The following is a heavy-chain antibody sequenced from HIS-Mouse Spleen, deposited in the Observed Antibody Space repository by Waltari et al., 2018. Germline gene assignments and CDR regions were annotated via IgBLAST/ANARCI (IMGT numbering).Heavy chain of an antibody. CDR2: IDWDDDK. V-gene: IGHV2-70*11. Sequence: ALVKPTQTLTLTCTFSGFSLSTSGMCVSWIRQPPGKALEWLARIDWDDDKYYSTSLKTRLTISKDTSKNQVVLTITNMDPVDTATYYCARIAEGYSSGWYAFDYWGQGTLVTVSS. CDR1: GFSLSTSGMC. J-gene: IGHJ4*02. D-gene: IGHD6-19*01. CDR3: ARIAEGYSSGWYAFDY.